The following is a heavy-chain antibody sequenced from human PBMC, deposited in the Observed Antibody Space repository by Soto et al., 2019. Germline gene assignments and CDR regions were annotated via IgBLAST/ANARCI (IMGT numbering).Heavy chain of an antibody. D-gene: IGHD3-10*01. V-gene: IGHV4-30-4*01. CDR1: GGSISSGDYY. CDR3: ARDRSVRGVFFDY. J-gene: IGHJ4*02. Sequence: QVQLQESGPGLVKPSQTLSLTCTVSGGSISSGDYYWSWIRQPPGKGLEWIGYIYSIGSTYYNPSHMSRVNISVDTSKNQFSLKVSAVTAADTAVYDCARDRSVRGVFFDYWGQGTLVTVSS. CDR2: IYSIGST.